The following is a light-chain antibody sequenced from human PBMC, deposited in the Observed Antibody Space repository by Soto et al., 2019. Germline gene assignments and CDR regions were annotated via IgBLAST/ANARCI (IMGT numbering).Light chain of an antibody. CDR1: QSVSRSY. Sequence: EIVLPQSPGTLSLSPGERAILSCRASQSVSRSYLAWYQQKPGQAPRLLIYGASSRATGIPDRFSGSGSGTDFTLTISRLEPEDFAVYYCQQYGSSQITFGQGTRLEIK. CDR3: QQYGSSQIT. CDR2: GAS. J-gene: IGKJ5*01. V-gene: IGKV3-20*01.